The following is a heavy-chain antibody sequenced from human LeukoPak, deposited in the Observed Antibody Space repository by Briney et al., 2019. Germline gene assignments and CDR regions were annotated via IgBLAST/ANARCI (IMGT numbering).Heavy chain of an antibody. Sequence: HPGGYLRLSCAASGFTVSSNYMSWVRQAPGKGLEWVSVIYSGGSTYYADSVKGRFTISRDNSKNTLYLQMNSLRAEDTAVYYCARYGDYAYYFDYWGQGTLVTVSS. J-gene: IGHJ4*02. CDR1: GFTVSSNY. D-gene: IGHD4-17*01. V-gene: IGHV3-66*01. CDR2: IYSGGST. CDR3: ARYGDYAYYFDY.